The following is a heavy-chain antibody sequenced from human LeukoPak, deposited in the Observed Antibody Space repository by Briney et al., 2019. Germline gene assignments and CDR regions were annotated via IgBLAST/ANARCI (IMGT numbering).Heavy chain of an antibody. CDR3: ATETIGRHYDY. CDR2: IGPTGTDR. J-gene: IGHJ4*02. D-gene: IGHD1-14*01. Sequence: GGSLRLSCAASGFSFSSCGFNWVRQAPGKGLEWVSSIGPTGTDRYYADSVRGRFTISRDNAKNSMYLQMDSLRDEDTAVYYCATETIGRHYDYWGQGTLLTVSS. CDR1: GFSFSSCG. V-gene: IGHV3-21*01.